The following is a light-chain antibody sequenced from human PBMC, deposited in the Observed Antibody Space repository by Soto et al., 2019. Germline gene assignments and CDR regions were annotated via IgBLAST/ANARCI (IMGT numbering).Light chain of an antibody. J-gene: IGKJ4*01. CDR1: QSVFSN. CDR2: GAS. CDR3: QQYNNWPPVT. V-gene: IGKV3-15*01. Sequence: EIVMKQSPATLSVSPGERATLSCRASQSVFSNLAWYQQKPGQAPRLLIYGASTRATGIPDRFSGSGSGTEFTLTISSLQSEDFGVYYCQQYNNWPPVTFGGGTKVEIK.